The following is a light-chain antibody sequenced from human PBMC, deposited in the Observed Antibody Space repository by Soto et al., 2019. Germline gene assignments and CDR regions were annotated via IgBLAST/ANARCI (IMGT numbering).Light chain of an antibody. CDR1: QSVSRY. J-gene: IGKJ1*01. V-gene: IGKV1-39*01. CDR2: ATS. CDR3: QQSYNNPRT. Sequence: DIHMTQSPSSLSASVGDRVNLTCRASQSVSRYLNCYQQISGKAPRLLIFATSSLHTGVPSRFSGSGSRTDFTLTISNLQPEDFATYYCQQSYNNPRTFGQGTKVEVK.